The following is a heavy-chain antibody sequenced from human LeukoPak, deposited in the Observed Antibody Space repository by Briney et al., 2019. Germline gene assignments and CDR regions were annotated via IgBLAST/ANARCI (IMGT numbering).Heavy chain of an antibody. CDR1: GFTVSSNY. Sequence: GGSLRLSCVASGFTVSSNYMNWVCQAPGKGLEWLSVIYSGGSTYYADSVKGRFTISRDTSKNTVYLQMNSLRAEDTAVYYCATSGYSGYDYMGLRYWGQGTLVTVSS. D-gene: IGHD5-12*01. V-gene: IGHV3-66*02. CDR3: ATSGYSGYDYMGLRY. CDR2: IYSGGST. J-gene: IGHJ4*02.